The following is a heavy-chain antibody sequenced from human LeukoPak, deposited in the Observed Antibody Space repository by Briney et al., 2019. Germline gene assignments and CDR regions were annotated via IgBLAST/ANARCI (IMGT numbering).Heavy chain of an antibody. CDR3: ARGTPQHLKRLDY. CDR1: GYTLNKFG. D-gene: IGHD6-13*01. V-gene: IGHV1-18*01. Sequence: ASVKVSCKASGYTLNKFGMSWVRQAPGQGLEWLGWINTYNGNTKLGEKFQGRVTMTTDTSTSTVYMELTSLRTDDTAGYCCARGTPQHLKRLDYWGQGTLVSLST. CDR2: INTYNGNT. J-gene: IGHJ4*02.